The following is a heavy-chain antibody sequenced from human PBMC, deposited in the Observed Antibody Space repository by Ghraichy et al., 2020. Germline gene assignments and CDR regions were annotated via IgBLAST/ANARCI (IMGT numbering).Heavy chain of an antibody. CDR2: ISGSGGST. D-gene: IGHD4-17*01. Sequence: GGSLRLSCAASGFTFSSYAMSWVRQAPGKGLEWVSAISGSGGSTYYADSVKGRFTISRDNSKNTLYLQMNSLRAEDTAVYYCAKSDYGDYGGFSSIWGYYYYYGMDVWGQGTTVTVSS. CDR1: GFTFSSYA. CDR3: AKSDYGDYGGFSSIWGYYYYYGMDV. V-gene: IGHV3-23*01. J-gene: IGHJ6*02.